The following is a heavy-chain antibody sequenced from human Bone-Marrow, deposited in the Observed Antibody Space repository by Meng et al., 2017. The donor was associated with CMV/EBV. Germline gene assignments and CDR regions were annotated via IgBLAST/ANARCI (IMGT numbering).Heavy chain of an antibody. J-gene: IGHJ4*02. V-gene: IGHV3-21*01. D-gene: IGHD2-2*01. Sequence: GESLKISCAASGFTFSSYSMNWVRQAPGKGLEWVSSISSSSSYRYYTDSVKGRFTISRDNAKNPLYLQMNSLRAEDTAVYYCARDSIHCSSTSYYIDYWGQGTLVTVSS. CDR1: GFTFSSYS. CDR3: ARDSIHCSSTSYYIDY. CDR2: ISSSSSYR.